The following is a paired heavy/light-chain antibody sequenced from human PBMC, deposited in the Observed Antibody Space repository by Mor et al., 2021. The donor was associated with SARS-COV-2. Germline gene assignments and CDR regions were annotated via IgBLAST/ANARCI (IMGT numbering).Light chain of an antibody. J-gene: IGKJ1*01. V-gene: IGKV3-20*01. CDR1: QSVSSSY. CDR2: GAS. CDR3: QQYANSWT. Sequence: EIVLTQSPGTLSLSPGERATLSCRASQSVSSSYLAWYQQKPGQAPRLLIFGASSRATGIPDRFSGSGSGTDFTLTLSRLEPEDFAVYYCQQYANSWTFGQGTKVEVK.
Heavy chain of an antibody. V-gene: IGHV3-11*01. Sequence: QVQLVESGGGLVKPGGSLRLSCAASGFTFSDYSMGWLRQAPGKGLNWISCITSDSTIYYADSMKGRFTVSRDNAKNSLYLQMNSLTAEDTAVYYCARWNEGLDYWGQGALVTVSS. J-gene: IGHJ4*02. D-gene: IGHD1-1*01. CDR3: ARWNEGLDY. CDR1: GFTFSDYS. CDR2: ITSDSTI.